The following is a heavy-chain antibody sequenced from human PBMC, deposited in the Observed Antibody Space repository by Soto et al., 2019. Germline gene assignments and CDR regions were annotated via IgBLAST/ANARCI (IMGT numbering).Heavy chain of an antibody. J-gene: IGHJ6*03. Sequence: GGSLRLSCAASGFTVSSNYMSWVRQAPGKGLEWVSVIYSGGSTYYADSVKGRFTISRHNSKNTLYLQMNSLRAEDTAVYYCASGTTPSYYYYYMDVWGKGTTVTVSS. V-gene: IGHV3-53*04. D-gene: IGHD1-7*01. CDR2: IYSGGST. CDR1: GFTVSSNY. CDR3: ASGTTPSYYYYYMDV.